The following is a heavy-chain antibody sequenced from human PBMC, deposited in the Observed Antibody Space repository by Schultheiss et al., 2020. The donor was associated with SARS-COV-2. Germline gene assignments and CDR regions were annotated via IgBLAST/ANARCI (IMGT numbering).Heavy chain of an antibody. Sequence: SQTLSLTCTVSGGSISSGGYYWSWIRQHPGKGLEWIGSIYYSGSTYYNPSLKSRVTISVDTSKNQFSLKLSSVTAADTAVYYCARVGAKGIAAAGQIDYWGQGTLVTVSS. CDR1: GGSISSGGYY. CDR3: ARVGAKGIAAAGQIDY. V-gene: IGHV4-39*07. D-gene: IGHD6-13*01. CDR2: IYYSGST. J-gene: IGHJ4*02.